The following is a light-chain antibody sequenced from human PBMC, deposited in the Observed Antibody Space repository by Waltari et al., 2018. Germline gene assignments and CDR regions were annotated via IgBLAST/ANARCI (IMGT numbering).Light chain of an antibody. V-gene: IGLV1-40*01. CDR2: GHN. J-gene: IGLJ3*02. Sequence: QSVLTQPPSVSVAPGQSITISCTGSSSNIGAGYDVHWYQHLPGTAPKLLIYGHNNRPSASPDRFSGSKSGTSASLAITGLQAEDEADYYCQSYDSSVSAWVFGGGTKLTVV. CDR1: SSNIGAGYD. CDR3: QSYDSSVSAWV.